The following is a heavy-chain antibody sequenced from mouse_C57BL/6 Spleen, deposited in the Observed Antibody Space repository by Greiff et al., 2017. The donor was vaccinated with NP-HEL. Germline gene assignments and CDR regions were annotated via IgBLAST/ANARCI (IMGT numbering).Heavy chain of an antibody. J-gene: IGHJ2*01. Sequence: EVMLVESGEGLVKPGGSLKLSCAASGFTFSSYAMSWVRQTPEKRLEWVAYISSGGDYIYYADTVKGRFTISRDNARNTLYLQMSSLKSEDTAMYYCTRGGGTVPFDYWGQGTTLTVSS. D-gene: IGHD1-1*01. V-gene: IGHV5-9-1*02. CDR2: ISSGGDYI. CDR1: GFTFSSYA. CDR3: TRGGGTVPFDY.